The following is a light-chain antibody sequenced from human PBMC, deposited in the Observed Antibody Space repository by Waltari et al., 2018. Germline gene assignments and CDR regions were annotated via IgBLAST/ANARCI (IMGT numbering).Light chain of an antibody. Sequence: DTQMTQSPSSLSASVGDRVTITCRASQFVSNYLNWYQHKLGKAPKLLISAASSLQGGVPSRFSGSGSGTDCTLTIISLQPEDFATYYCQQTYTSPPEYTFGQGTKLEIK. J-gene: IGKJ2*01. CDR1: QFVSNY. CDR3: QQTYTSPPEYT. CDR2: AAS. V-gene: IGKV1-39*01.